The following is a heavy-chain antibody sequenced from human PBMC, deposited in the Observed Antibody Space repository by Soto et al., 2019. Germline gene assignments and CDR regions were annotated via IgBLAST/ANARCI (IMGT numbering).Heavy chain of an antibody. CDR1: VGSISGSSYY. J-gene: IGHJ6*02. CDR2: VYYGGST. V-gene: IGHV4-39*01. CDR3: AGGDYYHSSGYYFYSYNLAV. Sequence: SETLSLTGTVCVGSISGSSYYCGLIRQPPGKGLEWIGNVYYGGSTYYNPSLKSRVTISVETSKSQFSLKLSSVTAADTAVYYCAGGDYYHSSGYYFYSYNLAVWGQGTTVTVSS. D-gene: IGHD3-22*01.